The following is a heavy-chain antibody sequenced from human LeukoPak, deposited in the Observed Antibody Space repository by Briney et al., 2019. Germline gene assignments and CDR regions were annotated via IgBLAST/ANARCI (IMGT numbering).Heavy chain of an antibody. CDR3: ASSGDSGWYYDYYYGMDV. Sequence: GGSLRLSCAASGFTFSSYWMHWVRQVPGKGLVWVSRINGDGNSTNYADAVKGRFTISRDNTMNTLYLQMNSLRAEDTAVYYCASSGDSGWYYDYYYGMDVWGQGTTVTVSS. D-gene: IGHD6-19*01. V-gene: IGHV3-74*01. CDR1: GFTFSSYW. J-gene: IGHJ6*02. CDR2: INGDGNST.